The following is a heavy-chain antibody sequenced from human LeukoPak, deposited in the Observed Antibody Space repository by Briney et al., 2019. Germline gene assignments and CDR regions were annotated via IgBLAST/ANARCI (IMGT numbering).Heavy chain of an antibody. CDR1: GYTFTSYD. CDR3: ARMYSSGWYNWFDP. V-gene: IGHV1-8*01. J-gene: IGHJ5*02. CDR2: MNPNSGNT. D-gene: IGHD6-19*01. Sequence: ASVKVSCKASGYTFTSYDINWVRQATGQGLEWMGWMNPNSGNTGYAQKFQGRVTMTRNTSISTAYMGLSSLRSEDTAVYYCARMYSSGWYNWFDPWGQGTLVTVSS.